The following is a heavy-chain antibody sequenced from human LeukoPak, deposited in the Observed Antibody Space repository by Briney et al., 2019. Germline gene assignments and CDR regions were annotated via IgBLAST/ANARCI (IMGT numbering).Heavy chain of an antibody. V-gene: IGHV3-64*02. J-gene: IGHJ4*02. Sequence: GGSLRLSCAASGFTFSSFAIHWVRQAPGKGLEYVSAISSNGGSTYYADSVKGRFIISRDNSKNTLYLQMGSLRAEDMAVYYCARIMGAAGTRYFDYWGQGTQVTVSS. D-gene: IGHD6-13*01. CDR1: GFTFSSFA. CDR3: ARIMGAAGTRYFDY. CDR2: ISSNGGST.